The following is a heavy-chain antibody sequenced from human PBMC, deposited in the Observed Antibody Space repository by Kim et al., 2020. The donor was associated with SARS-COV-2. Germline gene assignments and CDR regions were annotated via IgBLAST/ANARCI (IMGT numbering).Heavy chain of an antibody. D-gene: IGHD3-3*01. J-gene: IGHJ4*02. CDR3: VRGSNAWRGVDY. CDR2: IDPDGNTA. V-gene: IGHV3-74*01. Sequence: GGSLRLSCAASGFTLSTYWMHWVRQAPGKGLSCVSLIDPDGNTADCAASVKGRFTISRDNAKNTLYLQMNSLRAEDTAVYYWVRGSNAWRGVDYWGQGTLVTVSS. CDR1: GFTLSTYW.